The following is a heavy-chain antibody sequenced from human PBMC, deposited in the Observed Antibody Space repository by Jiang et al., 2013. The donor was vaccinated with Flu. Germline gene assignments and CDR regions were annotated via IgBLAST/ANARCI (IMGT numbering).Heavy chain of an antibody. J-gene: IGHJ3*02. V-gene: IGHV3-23*01. CDR3: VKRRGSSWYDNAFDI. CDR1: GFTFNSYA. D-gene: IGHD6-13*01. CDR2: ITGTGGST. Sequence: VQLLESGGGLVQPGGSLRLSCVASGFTFNSYAMNWVRQAPGKGLEWVSAITGTGGSTYFADSVKGRFTISRDNSRNTLYLQMNTLRAEDTALYYCVKRRGSSWYDNAFDIWGRGAMVTVS.